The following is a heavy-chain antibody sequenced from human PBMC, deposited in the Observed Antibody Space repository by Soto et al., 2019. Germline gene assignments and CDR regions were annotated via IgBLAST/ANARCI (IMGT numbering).Heavy chain of an antibody. D-gene: IGHD3-3*01. J-gene: IGHJ4*02. CDR2: IKQDGSEK. CDR1: GFTFSSYL. Sequence: GGSLRLSSAASGFTFSSYLMSWVRQAPGKGLEWVANIKQDGSEKYYVDSVKGRFTISRDNAKNSLYLQMNSLRAEDTAVYYCARDRPERSITIFRVVIQLLHYWGQGTLVTV. CDR3: ARDRPERSITIFRVVIQLLHY. V-gene: IGHV3-7*03.